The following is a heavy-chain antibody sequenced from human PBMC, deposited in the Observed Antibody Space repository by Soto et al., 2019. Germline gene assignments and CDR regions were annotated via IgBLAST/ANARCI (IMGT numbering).Heavy chain of an antibody. CDR1: GGTFSSYA. CDR2: IIPIFGTA. Sequence: SVKVSCKASGGTFSSYAISWVRQAPGQGLEWMGGIIPIFGTANYAQKFQGRVTITADESTSTAYMELSSLRSEDTAVYYCARDRAGYCSGGSCQPYYYYRMDVRGSGTTFTVSS. J-gene: IGHJ6*04. CDR3: ARDRAGYCSGGSCQPYYYYRMDV. V-gene: IGHV1-69*13. D-gene: IGHD2-15*01.